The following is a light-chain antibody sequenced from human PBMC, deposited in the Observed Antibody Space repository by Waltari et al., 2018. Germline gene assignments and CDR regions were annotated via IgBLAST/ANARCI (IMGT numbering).Light chain of an antibody. Sequence: EIVLTQSPVNLSLAAGERATLSCRASESVSNYLAWYQQKPGQSPRLLIYDTSKRATGIPGRFSGSGYGTDFTLTINNLEAEDFALYYWQQGVILPLTFGGGTKVESK. CDR1: ESVSNY. V-gene: IGKV3-11*01. J-gene: IGKJ4*01. CDR3: QQGVILPLT. CDR2: DTS.